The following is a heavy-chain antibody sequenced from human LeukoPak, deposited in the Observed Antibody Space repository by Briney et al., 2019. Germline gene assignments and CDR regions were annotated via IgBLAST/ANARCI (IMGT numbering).Heavy chain of an antibody. CDR2: IYSGGST. CDR3: AKVRIAARLDAFDI. D-gene: IGHD6-6*01. V-gene: IGHV3-66*01. J-gene: IGHJ3*02. CDR1: GFTVSSNY. Sequence: GGSLRPSCAASGFTVSSNYMSWVRQAPGKGLEWVSVIYSGGSTYYADSVKGRFTISRDNSKNMLYLQMNSLRAEDTAVYYCAKVRIAARLDAFDIWGQGTMVTVSS.